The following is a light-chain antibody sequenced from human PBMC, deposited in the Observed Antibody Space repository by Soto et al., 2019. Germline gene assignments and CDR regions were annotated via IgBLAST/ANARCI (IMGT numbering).Light chain of an antibody. CDR2: GAS. V-gene: IGKV3-20*01. CDR1: QSVSSTY. CDR3: QQYGGSPRYT. J-gene: IGKJ2*01. Sequence: EIVLTQSPGTLSLSPGEKATLSCRASQSVSSTYLAWYQQKPGQAPRLLIYGASSRATGIPDRFSGSGSGTEFTLTISSLEPEDFAVYYCQQYGGSPRYTFGQGTKLEIK.